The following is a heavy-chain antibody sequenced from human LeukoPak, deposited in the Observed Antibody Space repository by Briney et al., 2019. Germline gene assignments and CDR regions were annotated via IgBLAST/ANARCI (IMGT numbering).Heavy chain of an antibody. CDR3: ASGLTYYYGSGSYYLLYYYYMDV. V-gene: IGHV1-2*02. CDR1: GYTFTGYY. J-gene: IGHJ6*03. Sequence: ASVKVSCKASGYTFTGYYMHWVRQAPGQGLEWMGWINPNGGGTNYAQKFQGRVTMTRDTSISTAYMELSRLRSDDTAVYYCASGLTYYYGSGSYYLLYYYYMDVWGKGTTVTVSS. CDR2: INPNGGGT. D-gene: IGHD3-10*01.